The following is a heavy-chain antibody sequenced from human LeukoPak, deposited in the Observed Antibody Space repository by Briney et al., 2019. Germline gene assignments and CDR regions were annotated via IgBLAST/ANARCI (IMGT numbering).Heavy chain of an antibody. CDR3: ARVGFGESYYYYGMDV. Sequence: GGSLRLSCAASGFTFSAYSMHWVRQAPGKGLVWVSRINGDGSGTHYADSVKGRFTISRDNAKNSLYLQMNSLRAEDTAVYYCARVGFGESYYYYGMDVWGQGTTVTVSS. CDR1: GFTFSAYS. D-gene: IGHD3-10*01. CDR2: INGDGSGT. J-gene: IGHJ6*02. V-gene: IGHV3-74*01.